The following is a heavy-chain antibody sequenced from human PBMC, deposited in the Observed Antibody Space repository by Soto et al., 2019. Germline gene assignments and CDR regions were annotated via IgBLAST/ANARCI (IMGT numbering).Heavy chain of an antibody. V-gene: IGHV3-48*01. J-gene: IGHJ4*02. CDR3: ARDGYCSGGNCYFSLDY. Sequence: GGSLRLSCVASGFTFSDYSMNWVRQAQGKGLEWVSYITSSSSTIHYADSVRGRFTISRDNAKNSLYLQMNSLRAEDTAVYYCARDGYCSGGNCYFSLDYWGQGTLVTVSS. D-gene: IGHD2-15*01. CDR2: ITSSSSTI. CDR1: GFTFSDYS.